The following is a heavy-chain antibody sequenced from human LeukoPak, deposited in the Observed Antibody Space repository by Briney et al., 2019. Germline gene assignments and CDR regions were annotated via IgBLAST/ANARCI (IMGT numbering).Heavy chain of an antibody. V-gene: IGHV3-15*07. J-gene: IGHJ6*02. Sequence: NPGGSLRLSCAASGFIFGNAWMNWVRQAPGKGLEWVGHIKSKIVGGTTEYAAPVKGRFTISRDDSKNTLYLQINSLKTEDTAVYYCTKERYWRDGYNTGYYYGMDVWGQGTTVTVS. CDR2: IKSKIVGGTT. D-gene: IGHD5-24*01. CDR3: TKERYWRDGYNTGYYYGMDV. CDR1: GFIFGNAW.